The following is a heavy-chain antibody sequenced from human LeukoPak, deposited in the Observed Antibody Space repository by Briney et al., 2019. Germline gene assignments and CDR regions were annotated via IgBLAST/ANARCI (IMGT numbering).Heavy chain of an antibody. D-gene: IGHD4-17*01. CDR2: IYYSGST. V-gene: IGHV4-59*01. CDR3: ARSSKDDYGDYGLDY. CDR1: GGSISSYY. Sequence: SETLSLTCTVSGGSISSYYWNWIRQSPGKGLEWIGYIYYSGSTNYNPSLKSRVTISVDTSKNQFSLKLSSVTAADTAVYYCARSSKDDYGDYGLDYWGQGTLVTVSS. J-gene: IGHJ4*02.